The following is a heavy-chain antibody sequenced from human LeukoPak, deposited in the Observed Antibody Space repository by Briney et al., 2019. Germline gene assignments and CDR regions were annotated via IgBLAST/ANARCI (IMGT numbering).Heavy chain of an antibody. V-gene: IGHV1-2*02. CDR3: ARGGGNSGYPDH. D-gene: IGHD3-22*01. J-gene: IGHJ4*02. CDR1: AYSLTAYY. CDR2: INPNSGGT. Sequence: ASVKVSCETSAYSLTAYYIHWVRQAPGQGLEWMGWINPNSGGTNYAQKFQGRLSLSRDTSISTAYMELSRLRSDDTAAYYCARGGGNSGYPDHWGQGTLVTVSS.